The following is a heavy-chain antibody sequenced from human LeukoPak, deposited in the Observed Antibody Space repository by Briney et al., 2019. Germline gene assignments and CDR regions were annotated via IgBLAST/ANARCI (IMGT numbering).Heavy chain of an antibody. Sequence: PSETLSLTCSVSGASINSYYWSWIRQPAGKGLEWIWLIYSSGNANYNPSLKSRVTMSVDTSKNHFSLKLSSVTAADTAVYYCARDRSSSWAPYGLDVWGQGSTVTVSS. CDR2: IYSSGNA. V-gene: IGHV4-4*07. CDR3: ARDRSSSWAPYGLDV. J-gene: IGHJ6*02. CDR1: GASINSYY. D-gene: IGHD6-13*01.